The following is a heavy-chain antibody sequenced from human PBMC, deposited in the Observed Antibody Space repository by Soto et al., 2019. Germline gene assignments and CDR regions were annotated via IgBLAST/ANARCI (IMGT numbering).Heavy chain of an antibody. CDR3: ARGTADYYDGSGYFEY. D-gene: IGHD3-22*01. CDR2: ISSSTTYI. V-gene: IGHV3-21*01. CDR1: GFTFSTYS. J-gene: IGHJ4*02. Sequence: PVGSLRLSCAASGFTFSTYSMTWVRQAPGKGLEWVSSISSSTTYIYYADSVKGRFTISRDNTKNSLYLQMNSLRAADTAIYYCARGTADYYDGSGYFEYWGQGTLVTVSS.